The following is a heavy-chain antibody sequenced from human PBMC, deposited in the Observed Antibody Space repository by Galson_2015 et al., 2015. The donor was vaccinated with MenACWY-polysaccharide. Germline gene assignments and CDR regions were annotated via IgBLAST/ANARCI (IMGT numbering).Heavy chain of an antibody. CDR2: IVPILGIA. D-gene: IGHD1-1*01. V-gene: IGHV1-69*04. CDR1: GGTFSSYA. Sequence: SVKVSCKASGGTFSSYAISWVRQAPGQGLEWMGRIVPILGIANYAQKFQGRVTITADKSTSTAYMELSSLRSEDTAVYYCARGSEAGNGDHYWGQGTLVTVSS. J-gene: IGHJ4*02. CDR3: ARGSEAGNGDHY.